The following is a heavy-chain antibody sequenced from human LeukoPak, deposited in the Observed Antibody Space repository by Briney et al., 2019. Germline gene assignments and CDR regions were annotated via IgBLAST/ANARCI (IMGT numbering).Heavy chain of an antibody. CDR1: GFTFSSYG. CDR3: AKDVRYYYDSSGYDI. Sequence: GRSLRLSCAASGFTFSSYGMHWVRQAPGKGLEWVAVISYDGSTKYYTNSVKGRFTISRDNSKNTLYLQMNSLRAEDTAVYYCAKDVRYYYDSSGYDIWGQGTMVTVSS. CDR2: ISYDGSTK. V-gene: IGHV3-30*18. D-gene: IGHD3-22*01. J-gene: IGHJ3*02.